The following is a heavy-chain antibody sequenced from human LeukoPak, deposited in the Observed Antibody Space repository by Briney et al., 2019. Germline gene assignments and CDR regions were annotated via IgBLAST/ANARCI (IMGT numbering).Heavy chain of an antibody. V-gene: IGHV3-21*01. CDR1: GFTFSRYS. CDR2: ISISSSYI. Sequence: PGGSLRLSCAASGFTFSRYSMNWVRQAPGKGLEWVSSISISSSYIYYADSVKGRFTMSRDNAKNSLYLQVNSLRAEDTAVYYCVRDHHRRLYDSQARDTFDIWGRGTMVTVSS. CDR3: VRDHHRRLYDSQARDTFDI. J-gene: IGHJ3*02. D-gene: IGHD5/OR15-5a*01.